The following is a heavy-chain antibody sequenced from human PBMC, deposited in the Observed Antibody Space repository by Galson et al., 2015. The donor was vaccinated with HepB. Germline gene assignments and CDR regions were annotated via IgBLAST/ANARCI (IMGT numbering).Heavy chain of an antibody. CDR3: TRAYVAYCSGGNCPVDY. CDR1: GFIFSNYH. J-gene: IGHJ4*02. V-gene: IGHV3-21*01. D-gene: IGHD2-15*01. Sequence: SLRLSCAASGFIFSNYHMNWVRQAPGKGLDWVSSISSSGTYIYYADSVKGRFTISRDNAKNSLYLQMNSLRAEDTAVYFCTRAYVAYCSGGNCPVDYWGQGTLVTVSS. CDR2: ISSSGTYI.